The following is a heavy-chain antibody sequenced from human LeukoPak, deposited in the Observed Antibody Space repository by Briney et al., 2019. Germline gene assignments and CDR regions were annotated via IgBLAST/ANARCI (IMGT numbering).Heavy chain of an antibody. D-gene: IGHD6-19*01. J-gene: IGHJ4*02. Sequence: GRSLRLSCAASGFTFSSYAMSWVRQAPGKGLEWVSAISGSGGSTYYADSVKGRFTISRDNSKNTLYLQMNSLRAEDTAVYYCAKNGRSYSSGWYHSFDYWGQGTPVTVSS. V-gene: IGHV3-23*01. CDR2: ISGSGGST. CDR3: AKNGRSYSSGWYHSFDY. CDR1: GFTFSSYA.